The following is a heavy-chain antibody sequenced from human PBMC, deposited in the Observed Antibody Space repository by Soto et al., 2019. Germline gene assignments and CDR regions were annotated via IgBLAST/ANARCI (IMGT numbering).Heavy chain of an antibody. CDR1: GFTFTRDS. CDR3: ARESEDLTSNFDY. J-gene: IGHJ4*02. V-gene: IGHV3-21*06. CDR2: ISSTTNYI. Sequence: GGSLRLSCPASGFTFTRDSMNWVRQAPGKGLEWVSSISSTTNYIYYGDSMKGRFTISRDNAKNSLYLEMNSLRAEDRAVYYCARESEDLTSNFDYWGQGSLVTVSS.